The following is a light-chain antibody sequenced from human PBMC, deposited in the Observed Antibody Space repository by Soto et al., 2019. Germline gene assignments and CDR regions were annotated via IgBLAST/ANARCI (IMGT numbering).Light chain of an antibody. J-gene: IGKJ1*01. CDR2: KAS. V-gene: IGKV1-5*03. CDR3: QQYKSHRRT. CDR1: QSISSW. Sequence: DIQMTQSPSTLSASVGDRVTITCLSSQSISSWLAWYQQKPGKAPKLLINKASSLESGVPSRFSGSGSGTEFTLTISSLQPDDFATYYCQQYKSHRRTFGQGSKVDI.